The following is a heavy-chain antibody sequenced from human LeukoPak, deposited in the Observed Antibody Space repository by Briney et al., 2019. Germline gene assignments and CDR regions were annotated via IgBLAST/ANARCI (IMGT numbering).Heavy chain of an antibody. V-gene: IGHV1-18*01. D-gene: IGHD5-12*01. CDR3: ARGGYSGYDYNTKGYYYYYYMDV. CDR1: GYTFTSYG. Sequence: ASVKVSCKASGYTFTSYGIRWVRQAPGQGLEWMGWISAYNGNTNYAQKLQGRVTMTTDTSTSTAYMELRSLRSDDTALYYCARGGYSGYDYNTKGYYYYYYMDVWGKGTTVTVSS. CDR2: ISAYNGNT. J-gene: IGHJ6*03.